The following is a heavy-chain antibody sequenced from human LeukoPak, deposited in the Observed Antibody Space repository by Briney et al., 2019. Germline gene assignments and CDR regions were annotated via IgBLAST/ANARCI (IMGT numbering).Heavy chain of an antibody. J-gene: IGHJ1*01. D-gene: IGHD1-26*01. Sequence: GGSLRLSCAASGFAFSSYAMSWVRQAPGKGLEWVSAISGSGGSTYYADSVKGRFTISRDNAKNSLYLQMNSLRAEDTAVYYCARASGSREAAEYFQHWGQGTLVTVSS. V-gene: IGHV3-23*01. CDR3: ARASGSREAAEYFQH. CDR2: ISGSGGST. CDR1: GFAFSSYA.